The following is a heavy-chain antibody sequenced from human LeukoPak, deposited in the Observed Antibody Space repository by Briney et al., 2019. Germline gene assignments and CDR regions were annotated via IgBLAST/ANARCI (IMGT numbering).Heavy chain of an antibody. CDR2: ISSSSSYI. J-gene: IGHJ4*02. D-gene: IGHD6-13*01. V-gene: IGHV3-21*04. CDR3: AKGPASTWYKYYFDY. Sequence: PGGSLRLSCAASGFTFSSYSMNWVRQAPGKGLEWVSSISSSSSYIYYADSVKGRFTISRDNSRNTLYLQMNSLRAEDTALYYCAKGPASTWYKYYFDYWGQGTLVTVSS. CDR1: GFTFSSYS.